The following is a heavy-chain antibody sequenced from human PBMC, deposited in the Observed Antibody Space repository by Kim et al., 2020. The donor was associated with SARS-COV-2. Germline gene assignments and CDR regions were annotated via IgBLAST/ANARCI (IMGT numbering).Heavy chain of an antibody. CDR2: ISGGGDHT. J-gene: IGHJ4*02. Sequence: GGSLRLSCATSGFTFNTYAMSWVRQAPGKGLEWVSAISGGGDHTYYADSVRGRFAISRDNSKNTLYLQMYNLRPDDTAVYYCAKEALVVGKSYFDSWGQGVLVAVSS. D-gene: IGHD3-16*02. V-gene: IGHV3-23*01. CDR1: GFTFNTYA. CDR3: AKEALVVGKSYFDS.